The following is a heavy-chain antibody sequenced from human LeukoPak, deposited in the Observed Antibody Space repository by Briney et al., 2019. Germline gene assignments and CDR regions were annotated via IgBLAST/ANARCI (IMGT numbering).Heavy chain of an antibody. D-gene: IGHD5-12*01. Sequence: GGSLRLSCAASGFTFDDYGMSWVRHAPGKGLEWVSGIDWNGGDTGYADSVKGRFTISRDNAKNSLYLQMNSLRAEDTALYYCARAYSGYENYYYYYYMDVWGKGTTVTVSS. V-gene: IGHV3-20*04. CDR1: GFTFDDYG. CDR3: ARAYSGYENYYYYYYMDV. CDR2: IDWNGGDT. J-gene: IGHJ6*03.